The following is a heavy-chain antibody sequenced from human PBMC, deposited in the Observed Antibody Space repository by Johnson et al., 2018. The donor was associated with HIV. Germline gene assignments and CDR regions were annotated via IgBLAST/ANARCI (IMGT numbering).Heavy chain of an antibody. J-gene: IGHJ3*02. D-gene: IGHD3-10*01. V-gene: IGHV3-9*01. CDR2: ISWNSGSI. Sequence: VQLVESGGGLVQPGRSLRLSCAASGFTFDDYAMHWVRQAPGKGLEWVSGISWNSGSIGSADAVKGRFTISRDNSKNTLYLQMNSLRAEDTAVYYCASTGSGSDDAFDIWGQGTMVTVSS. CDR3: ASTGSGSDDAFDI. CDR1: GFTFDDYA.